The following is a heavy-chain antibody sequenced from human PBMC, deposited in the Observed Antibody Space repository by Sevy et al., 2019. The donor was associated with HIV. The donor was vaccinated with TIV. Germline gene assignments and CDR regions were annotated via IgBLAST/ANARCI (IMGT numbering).Heavy chain of an antibody. J-gene: IGHJ3*02. Sequence: ASVKVSCKASGGTFDTYSISWVRQAPGQGPEWMGGITPFFGSANYAQKFQGRLTITADQSPRTAYLELSNLRSEDTAVYYCARDRDITFGGGDAFDIWGQGTMVTVSS. CDR1: GGTFDTYS. V-gene: IGHV1-69*13. CDR2: ITPFFGSA. D-gene: IGHD3-16*01. CDR3: ARDRDITFGGGDAFDI.